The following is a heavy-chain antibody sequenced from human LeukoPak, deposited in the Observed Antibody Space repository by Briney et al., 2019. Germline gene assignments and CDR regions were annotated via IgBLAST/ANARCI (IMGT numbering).Heavy chain of an antibody. D-gene: IGHD6-13*01. Sequence: SETLSLTCAVYGGSFSGYYWSWIRQPPGKGLEWIGEINHSGITNYNPSLKSRVTISVDTSKNQFSLKLSSVTAADTAVYYCAREGEYSSSWYGLFDYWGQGTLVTVSS. J-gene: IGHJ4*02. CDR1: GGSFSGYY. V-gene: IGHV4-34*01. CDR3: AREGEYSSSWYGLFDY. CDR2: INHSGIT.